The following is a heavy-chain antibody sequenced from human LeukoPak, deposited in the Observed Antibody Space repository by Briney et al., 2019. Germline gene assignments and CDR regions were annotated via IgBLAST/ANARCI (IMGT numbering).Heavy chain of an antibody. CDR2: INPNSGGT. V-gene: IGHV1-2*02. CDR3: ARSSGTGEDVFDI. D-gene: IGHD7-27*01. J-gene: IGHJ3*02. Sequence: ASVKVSCKASGYTFTAYYMHWVRQAPGQGLEWMGWINPNSGGTSSAQKFQGRVTMTRDTSISTAYMELSRLRSDDTAVYYCARSSGTGEDVFDIWGQGTMVTVSS. CDR1: GYTFTAYY.